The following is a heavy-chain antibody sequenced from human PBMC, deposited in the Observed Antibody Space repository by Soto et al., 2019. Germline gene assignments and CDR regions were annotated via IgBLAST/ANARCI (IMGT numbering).Heavy chain of an antibody. CDR3: AILASEVVVAATYYYYGMDV. D-gene: IGHD2-15*01. V-gene: IGHV1-69*01. Sequence: QVQLVQSGAEVKKPGSSVKVSCKASGGTFSSYAISWVRQAPGQGLEWMGGIIPIFGTANYAQKFQGRVTITADESTSTAYMELSSLRSEDTDVYYCAILASEVVVAATYYYYGMDVWGQGTTVTVSS. CDR2: IIPIFGTA. J-gene: IGHJ6*02. CDR1: GGTFSSYA.